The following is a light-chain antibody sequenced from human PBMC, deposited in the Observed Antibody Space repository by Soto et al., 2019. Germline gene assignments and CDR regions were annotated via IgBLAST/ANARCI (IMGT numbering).Light chain of an antibody. J-gene: IGKJ4*01. CDR3: QQRSYWSYLT. Sequence: EIVLTQSPDTLSLSPGERATLSCRASQSVSGYLGWYQQKPGQAPRLLIYDASNRAYGVPARFRGSGSGTNCTLTIASLEPEDFAVYYWQQRSYWSYLTFGGGTRV. V-gene: IGKV3-11*01. CDR2: DAS. CDR1: QSVSGY.